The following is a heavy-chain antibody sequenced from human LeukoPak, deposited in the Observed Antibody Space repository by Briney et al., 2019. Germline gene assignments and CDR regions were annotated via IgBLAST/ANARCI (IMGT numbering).Heavy chain of an antibody. D-gene: IGHD5-18*01. CDR1: GFTFSSYW. CDR3: ARGKVDTAMAIDY. CDR2: INSDGSST. Sequence: GGSLRLSCAASGFTFSSYWMQWVRQAPGKGLVWVSRINSDGSSTSYADSVKGRFTISRDNAKNTLYLQMNSLRAEDTAVYYCARGKVDTAMAIDYWGQGTLVTVSS. J-gene: IGHJ4*02. V-gene: IGHV3-74*01.